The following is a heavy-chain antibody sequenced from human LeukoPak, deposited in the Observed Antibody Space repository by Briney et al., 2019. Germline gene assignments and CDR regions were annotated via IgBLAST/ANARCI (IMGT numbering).Heavy chain of an antibody. CDR2: NSGSGGST. J-gene: IGHJ6*02. CDR1: GFTVSSNY. CDR3: AKTGGAYGYYGMDV. Sequence: GGSLRLSCAASGFTVSSNYMSWVRQAPVKGLEWVSANSGSGGSTYYADSVKGRFTISRDNSKNTLYLQMNSLRAEDTAVYYCAKTGGAYGYYGMDVWGQGTTVTVSS. D-gene: IGHD4-17*01. V-gene: IGHV3-23*01.